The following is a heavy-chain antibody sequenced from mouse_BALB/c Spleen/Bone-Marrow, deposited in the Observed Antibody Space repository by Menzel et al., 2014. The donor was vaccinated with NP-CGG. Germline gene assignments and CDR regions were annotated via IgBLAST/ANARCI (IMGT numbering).Heavy chain of an antibody. CDR3: ARRGLLSYLYFDV. J-gene: IGHJ1*01. V-gene: IGHV5-17*02. Sequence: EVQVVESGGGLVQPGGSRKLSCAASGFTFSSFGMHWVRQAPEKGLEWVAYISSGSSTIYYADTVKGRFTISRDNPKNTLFLQMTSLRSEDTAMYYCARRGLLSYLYFDVWGAGTTVTVSS. D-gene: IGHD3-1*01. CDR1: GFTFSSFG. CDR2: ISSGSSTI.